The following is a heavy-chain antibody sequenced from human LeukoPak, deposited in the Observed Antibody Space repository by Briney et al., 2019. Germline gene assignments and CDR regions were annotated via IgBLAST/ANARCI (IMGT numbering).Heavy chain of an antibody. J-gene: IGHJ3*02. D-gene: IGHD2-8*01. CDR3: ACFGCTKGVYDAFDI. CDR2: IHNSGTT. Sequence: SETLSLTCTVAGDSIRKYYWSWIRQSPGKGLEWIGNIHNSGTTNYSPSLESRATMSVDRSKNQFSLKLNSVTAADSAVYYCACFGCTKGVYDAFDIWGQGTMVTVSS. V-gene: IGHV4-59*08. CDR1: GDSIRKYY.